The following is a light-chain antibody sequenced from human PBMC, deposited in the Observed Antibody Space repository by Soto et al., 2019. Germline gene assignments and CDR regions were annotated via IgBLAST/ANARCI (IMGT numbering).Light chain of an antibody. Sequence: QSALTQPRSASGSPGQSVTISCTGTSSDVGGYNYVSWYQQHPGKAPKLMIYDVSKRPSGVPDRFSGSKSGNTASLTISGLQAEDEADYYCCSYAGIYTWVFGTGTKVTVL. V-gene: IGLV2-11*01. CDR1: SSDVGGYNY. CDR3: CSYAGIYTWV. J-gene: IGLJ1*01. CDR2: DVS.